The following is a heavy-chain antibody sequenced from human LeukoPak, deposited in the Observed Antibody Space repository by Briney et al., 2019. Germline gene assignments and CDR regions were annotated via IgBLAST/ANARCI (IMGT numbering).Heavy chain of an antibody. Sequence: ASVKVSCKASGGTFSSYAISWVRQAPGQGLEWMGVIIPIFGTANYAQKFQGRVTITADESTSTAYMELSSLRSEDTAVYYCARGGSSSSRPYYYYYYMDVWGKGTTVTVSS. J-gene: IGHJ6*03. CDR2: IIPIFGTA. CDR3: ARGGSSSSRPYYYYYYMDV. V-gene: IGHV1-69*13. D-gene: IGHD6-6*01. CDR1: GGTFSSYA.